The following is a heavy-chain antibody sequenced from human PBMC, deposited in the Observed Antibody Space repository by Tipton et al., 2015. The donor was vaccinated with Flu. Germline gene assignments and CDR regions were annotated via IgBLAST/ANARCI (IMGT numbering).Heavy chain of an antibody. CDR2: IYSDGNT. D-gene: IGHD2/OR15-2a*01. CDR3: ARGKNTGLVDV. V-gene: IGHV3-66*03. J-gene: IGHJ6*02. CDR1: GFTVSSSNY. Sequence: QLVQSGGGLIQPGGSLRLSCAASGFTVSSSNYMSWVRQAPGKGLACVSIIYSDGNTYYTDSVKGRFTISRDNSKNTVYVQMGSLRADDMALYYCARGKNTGLVDVWGQGTTVTVSS.